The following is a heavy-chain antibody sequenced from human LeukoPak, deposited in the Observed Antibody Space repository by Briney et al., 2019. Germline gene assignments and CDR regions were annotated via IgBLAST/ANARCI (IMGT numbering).Heavy chain of an antibody. V-gene: IGHV3-21*01. D-gene: IGHD4-17*01. CDR1: GFTFSSYS. CDR2: ISSSSYI. J-gene: IGHJ4*02. CDR3: ARDEWTVTTHYFDH. Sequence: GGSLRLSCAASGFTFSSYSMNWVRQAPGKGLEWVSSISSSSYIYYADSVKGRFTISRDNAKNSLYLQMNSLRAEDTAVYYCARDEWTVTTHYFDHWGQGTLVTVSS.